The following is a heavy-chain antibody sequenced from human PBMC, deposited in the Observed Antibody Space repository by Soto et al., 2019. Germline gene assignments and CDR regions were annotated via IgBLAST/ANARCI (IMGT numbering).Heavy chain of an antibody. Sequence: GGSLRLSCSASEFTFSSYAMHWVRQAPGKGLEYVSAISSNGGSTYYADSVKGRFTISRDNSKNTLYLQMSSLRAEDTAVYYCVKDRCSSTSCHNWFDPWGQGTLVTVSS. CDR3: VKDRCSSTSCHNWFDP. V-gene: IGHV3-64D*06. CDR2: ISSNGGST. D-gene: IGHD2-2*01. J-gene: IGHJ5*02. CDR1: EFTFSSYA.